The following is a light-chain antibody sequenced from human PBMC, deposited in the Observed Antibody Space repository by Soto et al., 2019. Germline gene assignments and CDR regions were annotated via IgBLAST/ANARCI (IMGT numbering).Light chain of an antibody. CDR3: RSYAGGNPYV. Sequence: QSVLTQPASVAGSPGQSITISCTGTSSDVGGYNYVSWYQQHPGKAPKLMIYEVSNRPSGVSNRFSGSKSGNTASLTVSGLQADYEADYYCRSYAGGNPYVFGNGTEVT. V-gene: IGLV2-14*01. CDR2: EVS. J-gene: IGLJ1*01. CDR1: SSDVGGYNY.